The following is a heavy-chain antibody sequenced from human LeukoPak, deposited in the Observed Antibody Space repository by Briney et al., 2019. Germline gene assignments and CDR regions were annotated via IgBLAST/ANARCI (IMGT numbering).Heavy chain of an antibody. V-gene: IGHV3-33*08. CDR3: ATEGGHLTHLNY. D-gene: IGHD3-16*01. CDR1: GFTFSTSG. Sequence: GGSLRLSCAASGFTFSTSGFHWVRQPPGKGLEWVAVIWYDGSQQYYADSVKGRFTISRDDSKNTLYLQMNNLRDEDTAVYYCATEGGHLTHLNYWGRGTLVTVSS. J-gene: IGHJ4*02. CDR2: IWYDGSQQ.